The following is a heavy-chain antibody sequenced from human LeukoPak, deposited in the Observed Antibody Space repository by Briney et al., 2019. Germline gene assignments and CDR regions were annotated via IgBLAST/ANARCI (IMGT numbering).Heavy chain of an antibody. CDR1: GFPFSDYG. Sequence: GGSLRLSCAASGFPFSDYGMYWVRQAPGKGLGWLAVISHDGSNKYYADSVKGRITISRDNSMNTLYLQMNSLRAEDTAVYYCARWGVGDYWGQGTLVTVSS. V-gene: IGHV3-30*03. D-gene: IGHD1-26*01. J-gene: IGHJ4*02. CDR3: ARWGVGDY. CDR2: ISHDGSNK.